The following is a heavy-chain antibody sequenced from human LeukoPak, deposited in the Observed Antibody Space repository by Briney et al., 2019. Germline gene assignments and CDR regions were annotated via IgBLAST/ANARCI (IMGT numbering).Heavy chain of an antibody. CDR3: ASAIVVVVAATPTGYYMDV. CDR1: GGTFSSYA. CDR2: VIPIFGTA. J-gene: IGHJ6*03. D-gene: IGHD2-15*01. Sequence: GASVKVSCKASGGTFSSYAISWVRQAPGQGREWMGGVIPIFGTANYAQKFQGRVTITSDESTSTAYIDLSSLRSQDTAVYSCASAIVVVVAATPTGYYMDVWGKGTTVTVSS. V-gene: IGHV1-69*05.